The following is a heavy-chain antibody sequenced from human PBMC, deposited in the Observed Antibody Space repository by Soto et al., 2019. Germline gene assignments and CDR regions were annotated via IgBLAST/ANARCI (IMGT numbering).Heavy chain of an antibody. CDR2: IWYDGSNK. CDR3: ARETLRWNWNVPPADP. V-gene: IGHV3-33*01. J-gene: IGHJ5*02. D-gene: IGHD1-1*01. CDR1: GFTFSSYG. Sequence: PGGSLRLSCAASGFTFSSYGMHWVRQAPGKGLEWVAVIWYDGSNKYYADSVKGRFTISRDNSKNTLYLQMNSLRAEDTAVYYCARETLRWNWNVPPADPWGQGTLVTVSS.